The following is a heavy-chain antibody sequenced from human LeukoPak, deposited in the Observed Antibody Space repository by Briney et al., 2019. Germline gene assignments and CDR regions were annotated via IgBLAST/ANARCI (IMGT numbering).Heavy chain of an antibody. CDR3: ARDRNDYYYYYMDV. CDR1: GGSISSYY. Sequence: SETLSLTCTVSGGSISSYYWSWIRQPPGKGLEWIGYIYYSGSTNYNPSLKSRVTISVDTSKNQFSLKLSSVTAADTAVYYCARDRNDYYYYYMDVWGKGTTVTVSS. J-gene: IGHJ6*03. CDR2: IYYSGST. V-gene: IGHV4-59*01. D-gene: IGHD4-11*01.